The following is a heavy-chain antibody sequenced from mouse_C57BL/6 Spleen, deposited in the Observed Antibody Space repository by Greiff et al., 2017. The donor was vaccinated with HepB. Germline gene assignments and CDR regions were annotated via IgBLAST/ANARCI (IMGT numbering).Heavy chain of an antibody. CDR1: GYTFPYFW. CDR3: ARGRYYEV. Sequence: VQLQQSGAELVWPGTSVKLSCKASGYTFPYFWLGWAKQRPGHGLEWIGDIYPGGGYTNYYEKFKGKATLTADKSSSTDYMQFSSLTSEDSAIYYSARGRYYEVWGTGTTVTVSS. CDR2: IYPGGGYT. V-gene: IGHV1-63*01. J-gene: IGHJ1*03.